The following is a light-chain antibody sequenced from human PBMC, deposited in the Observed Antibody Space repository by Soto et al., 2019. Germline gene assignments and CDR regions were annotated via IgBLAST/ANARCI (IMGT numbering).Light chain of an antibody. V-gene: IGLV2-14*01. J-gene: IGLJ1*01. CDR3: GSYTSSSTQV. CDR2: EVS. Sequence: QSVLTQPASVSGSPGQSITISCTGTSSDVGGYNYVSWYQQHPGKAPKLMIYEVSNRPSGVSNRFSGSKSGNTASLTISGLQAEDEADYYCGSYTSSSTQVFGTGTNVTVL. CDR1: SSDVGGYNY.